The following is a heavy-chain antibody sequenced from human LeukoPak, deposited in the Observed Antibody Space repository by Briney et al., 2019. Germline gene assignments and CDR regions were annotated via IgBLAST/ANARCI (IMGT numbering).Heavy chain of an antibody. D-gene: IGHD5-18*01. V-gene: IGHV3-74*01. J-gene: IGHJ4*02. CDR3: AKRIQSAMATGY. CDR1: GFTFSSYW. CDR2: IKTDGSST. Sequence: PGGSLRLSCAASGFTFSSYWMHWVRQAPGKGLVWVSHIKTDGSSTNYADSVKGRFTISRDNSKNTLYLQMNSLRAEDTAVYYCAKRIQSAMATGYWGQGTLVTVSS.